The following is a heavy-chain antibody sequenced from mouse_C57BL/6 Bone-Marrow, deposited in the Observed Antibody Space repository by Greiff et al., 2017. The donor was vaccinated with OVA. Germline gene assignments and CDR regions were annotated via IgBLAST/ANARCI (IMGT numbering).Heavy chain of an antibody. CDR3: ARSSMVTAWFAY. CDR2: IYPGSGNT. J-gene: IGHJ3*01. D-gene: IGHD2-1*01. Sequence: QVQLQQSGAELVRPGASVKLSCKASGYTFTDYYINWVKQRPGQGLEWIARIYPGSGNTYYNEKFKGKATLTAEKSSSTAYMQLSSLTSEDSAVYFCARSSMVTAWFAYWGQGTLVTVSA. CDR1: GYTFTDYY. V-gene: IGHV1-76*01.